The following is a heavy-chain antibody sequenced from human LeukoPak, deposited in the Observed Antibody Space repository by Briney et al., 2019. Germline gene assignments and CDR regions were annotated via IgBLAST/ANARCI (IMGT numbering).Heavy chain of an antibody. J-gene: IGHJ4*02. CDR3: ATSTTVTTFDY. Sequence: SETLSLTCTVSGGSISSGDYYWSWIRQPAGKGLEWIGRISASGRSNYNPSLKSRLTISVDTSKNQFSLKLSSVTAADTAVYYCATSTTVTTFDYWGQGTLVTVSS. CDR1: GGSISSGDYY. CDR2: ISASGRS. V-gene: IGHV4-61*02. D-gene: IGHD4-11*01.